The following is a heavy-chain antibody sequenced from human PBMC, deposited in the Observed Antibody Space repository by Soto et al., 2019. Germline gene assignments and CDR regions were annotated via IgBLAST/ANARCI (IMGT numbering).Heavy chain of an antibody. J-gene: IGHJ2*01. CDR1: GDTFSSHA. CDR2: IIPFFGTA. CDR3: AGGIEEMATTTAVWSFYL. D-gene: IGHD1-1*01. Sequence: QVQLVQSGAEVKKPGSSVKVSCKASGDTFSSHAFGWVRQAPGQGLEWVGGIIPFFGTANYAQKYQGRVAITTDESTTTVYMGLSNLTSEDTAVYYCAGGIEEMATTTAVWSFYLWGRGTLVTVSS. V-gene: IGHV1-69*01.